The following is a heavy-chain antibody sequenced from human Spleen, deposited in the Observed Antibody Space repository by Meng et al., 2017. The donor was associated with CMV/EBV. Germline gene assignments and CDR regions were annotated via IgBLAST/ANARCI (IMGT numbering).Heavy chain of an antibody. D-gene: IGHD6-13*01. CDR1: GESFRNYY. Sequence: VQLLQWGAELLKPSGTMSITCAGYGESFRNYYWSWIRQPPGKGLEWIGEINHSRSTNYNPSLKSRVTISVDTSKNQFSLKLSSVTAADTAVYYCASIAAAGTAIVYWGQGTLVTVSS. V-gene: IGHV4-34*01. J-gene: IGHJ4*02. CDR3: ASIAAAGTAIVY. CDR2: INHSRST.